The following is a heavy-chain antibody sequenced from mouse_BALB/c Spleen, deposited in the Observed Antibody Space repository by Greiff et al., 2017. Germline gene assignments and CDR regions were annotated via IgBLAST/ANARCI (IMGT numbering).Heavy chain of an antibody. Sequence: VQLQQSGAELAKPGASVKMSCKASGYTFTSYWMHWVKQRPGQGLEWIGYINPSTGYTEYNQKFKDKATLTADKSSSTAYMQLSSLTSEDSAVYYCARRYYRYPYYFDYWGQGTTLTVSS. CDR3: ARRYYRYPYYFDY. D-gene: IGHD2-14*01. J-gene: IGHJ2*01. CDR2: INPSTGYT. V-gene: IGHV1-7*01. CDR1: GYTFTSYW.